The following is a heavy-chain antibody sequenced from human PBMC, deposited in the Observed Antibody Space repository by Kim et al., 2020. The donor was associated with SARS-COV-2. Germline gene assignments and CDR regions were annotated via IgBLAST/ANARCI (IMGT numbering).Heavy chain of an antibody. J-gene: IGHJ1*01. V-gene: IGHV3-15*01. Sequence: GSLRLSCAASGFIFSNAWMNWVRQAPGKGLEWVGRIRSITNGETTDYAAPVKGRFTISRDDSKNTLYLQMNSLKTEDTAVYYCTRDLEFQHWGQGTLVIVSS. CDR1: GFIFSNAW. CDR2: IRSITNGETT. CDR3: TRDLEFQH.